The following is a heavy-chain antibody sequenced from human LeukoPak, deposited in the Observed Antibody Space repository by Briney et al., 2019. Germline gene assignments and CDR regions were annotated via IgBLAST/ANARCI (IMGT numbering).Heavy chain of an antibody. V-gene: IGHV3-30*04. CDR3: AREYYYYMDV. CDR1: GFTFSSYA. CDR2: ISYDGSNK. Sequence: RTGGSLRLSCAASGFTFSSYAMHWVRQAPGKGLEWVAVISYDGSNKYYADSVKGRFTISRDNSKNTLYLQMNSLRAEDTAVYYCAREYYYYMDVWGKGTTVTVSS. J-gene: IGHJ6*03.